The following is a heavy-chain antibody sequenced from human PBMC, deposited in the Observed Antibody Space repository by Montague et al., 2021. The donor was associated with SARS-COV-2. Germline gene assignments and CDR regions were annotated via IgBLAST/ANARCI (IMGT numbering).Heavy chain of an antibody. V-gene: IGHV4-61*02. CDR3: ARSAFRYFDRPGMDV. Sequence: TLSLTCTVSGGSIRSDGFYWNWIRQPAGEGLEWIGRIDASGTTNYXPSLKSRVIISLDRSKNQFSLKLSSVIAADTAVYYCARSAFRYFDRPGMDVWGQGTTVTVSS. CDR2: IDASGTT. J-gene: IGHJ6*02. CDR1: GGSIRSDGFY. D-gene: IGHD3-9*01.